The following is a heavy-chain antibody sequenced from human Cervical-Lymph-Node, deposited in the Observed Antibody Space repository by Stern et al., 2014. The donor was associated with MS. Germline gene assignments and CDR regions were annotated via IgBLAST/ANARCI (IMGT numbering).Heavy chain of an antibody. CDR3: ARERKVERSARVFVSFDV. J-gene: IGHJ3*01. D-gene: IGHD1-1*01. CDR2: INHSGKT. Sequence: QVQLQQWGAGLLRPSETLSLTCAVHGASFTDNYWSWIRQTPGKGLEWIGAINHSGKTHHNPSLMSRVTLSVAPSKTQFSLKLNSVTAADTAVYYCARERKVERSARVFVSFDVWGQGTLLTVSS. CDR1: GASFTDNY. V-gene: IGHV4-34*01.